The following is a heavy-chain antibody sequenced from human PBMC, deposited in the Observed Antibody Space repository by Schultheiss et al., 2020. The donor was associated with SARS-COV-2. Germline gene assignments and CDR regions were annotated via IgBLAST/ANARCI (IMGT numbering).Heavy chain of an antibody. V-gene: IGHV3-30*03. D-gene: IGHD3-10*01. CDR1: GFTFSSYE. J-gene: IGHJ6*02. CDR2: ISYDGSNK. Sequence: GGSLRLSCAASGFTFSSYEMNWVRQAPGKGLEWVAVISYDGSNKYYADSVKGRFTISRDNSKNTLYLQMNSLRAEDTAVYYCASIPSGSYPQPYYYGMDVWGQGTTVTVSS. CDR3: ASIPSGSYPQPYYYGMDV.